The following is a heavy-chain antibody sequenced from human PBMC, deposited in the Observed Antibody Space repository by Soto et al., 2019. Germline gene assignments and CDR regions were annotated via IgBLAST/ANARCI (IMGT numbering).Heavy chain of an antibody. J-gene: IGHJ4*02. D-gene: IGHD2-15*01. CDR2: ISYDGSNK. CDR3: AGGYCSGGSCYSIDY. V-gene: IGHV3-30*03. Sequence: SGGSLRLSCAASGFTFSSYGMHWVRQAPGKGLEWVAVISYDGSNKYYADSVKGRFTISRDNSKNTLYLQMNSLRAEDTAVYYCAGGYCSGGSCYSIDYWGQGPLVTVSS. CDR1: GFTFSSYG.